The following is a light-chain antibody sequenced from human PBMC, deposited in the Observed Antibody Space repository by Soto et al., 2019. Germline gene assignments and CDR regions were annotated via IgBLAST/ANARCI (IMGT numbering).Light chain of an antibody. Sequence: EIVMTQSPATLSLSPGERAALSCRASQSINSELAWYQQKPGQPLRLLIYGASTRATGVPARFTGSESGSEFTLTISGLQSEDFAVYYCQQGHSWPLTFGQGTRLEI. J-gene: IGKJ2*01. CDR2: GAS. V-gene: IGKV3-15*01. CDR3: QQGHSWPLT. CDR1: QSINSE.